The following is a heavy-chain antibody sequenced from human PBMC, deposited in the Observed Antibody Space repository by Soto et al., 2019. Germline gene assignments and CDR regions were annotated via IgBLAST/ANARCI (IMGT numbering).Heavy chain of an antibody. D-gene: IGHD3-9*01. CDR1: GYTLPEIS. CDR3: ATPSQLDPGYFDWPPAY. CDR2: FDPEDGET. V-gene: IGHV1-24*01. J-gene: IGHJ4*02. Sequence: GASVKVSWKVSGYTLPEISMHWVRQAPGKGFEWMGGFDPEDGETIYAQKFQGRVTMTEDTSTDTAYMELSSLRSEDTAVYYCATPSQLDPGYFDWPPAYWGQGTLVTVSS.